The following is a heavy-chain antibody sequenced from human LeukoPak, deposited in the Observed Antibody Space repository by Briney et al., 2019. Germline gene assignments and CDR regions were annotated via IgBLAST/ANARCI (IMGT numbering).Heavy chain of an antibody. CDR1: GFTFSSYG. CDR2: IRYDGTNK. D-gene: IGHD3-22*01. CDR3: ARGPYYDSSGYRFYYYYMDV. Sequence: QTGGSLRLSCAASGFTFSSYGMHWVRQAPGKGLEWVAFIRYDGTNKYYADSVKGRFAISRDNAKNSLYLQMNSLRAEDTAVYYCARGPYYDSSGYRFYYYYMDVWGKGTTVTISS. J-gene: IGHJ6*03. V-gene: IGHV3-30*02.